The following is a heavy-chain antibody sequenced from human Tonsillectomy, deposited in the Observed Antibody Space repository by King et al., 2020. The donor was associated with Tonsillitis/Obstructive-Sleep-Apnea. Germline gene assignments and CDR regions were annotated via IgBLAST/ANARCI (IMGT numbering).Heavy chain of an antibody. CDR3: AKGGGPELFTLDY. V-gene: IGHV3-23*04. D-gene: IGHD1-26*01. CDR1: GSTFSSYA. CDR2: ISVSGVGT. Sequence: VQLVESGGGLVQPGGSLRLSCAVSGSTFSSYAMSWVRQAPGKGLEWVSGISVSGVGTYFPNSVKGRFTFSRDNSKNTLYLQMNCLRAEDTAVYYCAKGGGPELFTLDYWGQGTLVTVSS. J-gene: IGHJ4*02.